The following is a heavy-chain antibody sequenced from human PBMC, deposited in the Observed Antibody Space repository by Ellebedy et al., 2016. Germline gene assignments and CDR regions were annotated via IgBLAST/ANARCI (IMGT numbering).Heavy chain of an antibody. CDR3: ARDAAAGSQSTNFDY. J-gene: IGHJ4*02. CDR2: ISSSSSYI. D-gene: IGHD6-13*01. V-gene: IGHV3-11*06. Sequence: GESLKISXAASGFTFSDYYMSWIRQTPGKGLEWVSYISSSSSYIYYADSVKGRFTISRDNAKNSLYLQMNSLRAEDTAVYYCARDAAAGSQSTNFDYWGQGTLVTVSS. CDR1: GFTFSDYY.